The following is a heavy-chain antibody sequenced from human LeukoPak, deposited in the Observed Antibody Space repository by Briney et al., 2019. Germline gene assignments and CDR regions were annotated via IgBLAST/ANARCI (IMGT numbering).Heavy chain of an antibody. D-gene: IGHD3-3*01. V-gene: IGHV4-34*01. CDR2: INHSGST. Sequence: PSETLSLTCAVYGGSFSGYYWSWIRQPPGKGLEWIGEINHSGSTNYNPSLKSRVTISVDTSKNQFSLKLSSVTAADTAVYYCARRITIFGVVIHNGFDPWGQGTLVTVSS. CDR3: ARRITIFGVVIHNGFDP. CDR1: GGSFSGYY. J-gene: IGHJ5*02.